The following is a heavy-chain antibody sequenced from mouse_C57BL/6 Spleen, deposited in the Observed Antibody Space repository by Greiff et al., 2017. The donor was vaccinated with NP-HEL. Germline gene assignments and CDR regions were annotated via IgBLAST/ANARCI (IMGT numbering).Heavy chain of an antibody. Sequence: VQLQQPGAELVRPGTSLPFSFTSSGYTFTSYWMHWVKQRPGQGLEWIGVIDPSDSYTNYKQKFKGKATLTVDTSSSTAYMQLSSLTSEDSAVYYCARERGYDYDWFAYWGQGTLVTVSA. CDR2: IDPSDSYT. J-gene: IGHJ3*01. CDR3: ARERGYDYDWFAY. V-gene: IGHV1-59*01. CDR1: GYTFTSYW. D-gene: IGHD2-4*01.